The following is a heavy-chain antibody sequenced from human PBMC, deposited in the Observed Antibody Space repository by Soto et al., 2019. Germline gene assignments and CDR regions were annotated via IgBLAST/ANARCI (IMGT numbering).Heavy chain of an antibody. CDR3: XXXXTASYGDSLLFDY. D-gene: IGHD4-17*01. CDR1: GFNFRRYW. J-gene: IGHJ4*02. Sequence: EVQLVESGGGLVQPGGSLRLSCAASGFNFRRYWMSWVRQAPGKGLEWVANIKEDGSEQYYVDSVKGRFTIFRDNAKXXXXXXXXXXXXXXXXXXXXXXXXTASYGDSLLFDYWGQGTLVIVSS. CDR2: IKEDGSEQ. V-gene: IGHV3-7*01.